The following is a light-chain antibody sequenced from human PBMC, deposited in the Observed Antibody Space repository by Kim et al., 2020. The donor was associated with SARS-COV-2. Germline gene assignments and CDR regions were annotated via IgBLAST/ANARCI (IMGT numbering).Light chain of an antibody. V-gene: IGKV1-9*01. CDR2: AAS. J-gene: IGKJ4*01. CDR3: EQLYTYPLT. Sequence: SVEDIVTITCRASQGISSYLVWYQQKSGKAPKLLMYAASTLQSGVPSRFSGSGSGTEFTLTISSLKPEDFATYYCEQLYTYPLTFGGGTKVDIK. CDR1: QGISSY.